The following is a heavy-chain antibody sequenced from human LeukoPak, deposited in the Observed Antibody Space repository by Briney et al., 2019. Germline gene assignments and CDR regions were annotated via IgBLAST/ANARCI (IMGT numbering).Heavy chain of an antibody. CDR2: ISAYNGNT. CDR1: GYTFTSYG. V-gene: IGHV1-18*01. D-gene: IGHD2-2*01. Sequence: ASVKVSCKASGYTFTSYGISWVRQAPGQGLEWMGWISAYNGNTNYAQKLQGRVTMTTDTSTSTAYMELRSLRSDDTAVYCCARAGLVPAAPWGLGFDPWGQGTLVTVSS. J-gene: IGHJ5*02. CDR3: ARAGLVPAAPWGLGFDP.